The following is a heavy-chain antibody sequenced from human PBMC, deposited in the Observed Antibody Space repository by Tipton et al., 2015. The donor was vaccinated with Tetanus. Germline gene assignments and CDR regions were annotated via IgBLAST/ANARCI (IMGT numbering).Heavy chain of an antibody. CDR2: IYTSGST. J-gene: IGHJ4*02. V-gene: IGHV4-4*07. CDR1: GGSISSYY. CDR3: ARERSYYDSSGFLDY. Sequence: LSLTCTVSGGSISSYYWSWIRQPAGKGLEWIGRIYTSGSTNYNPPLKSRVTMSVDTSKNQFSLKLSSVTAADTAVYYCARERSYYDSSGFLDYWGQGTLVTVSS. D-gene: IGHD3-22*01.